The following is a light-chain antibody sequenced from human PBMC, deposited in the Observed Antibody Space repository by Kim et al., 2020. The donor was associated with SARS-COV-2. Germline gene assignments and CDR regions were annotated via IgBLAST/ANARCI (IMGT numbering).Light chain of an antibody. CDR1: QSLVRSGGRTY. J-gene: IGKJ1*01. V-gene: IGKV2D-29*01. Sequence: DIVLAQTPLSLSVTPGQPASISCKSSQSLVRSGGRTYLYWYLQKAGQPPKLLIYEVSNRFSGVPDRFSGIGSGTEFTLKISRLEAEDAGIYYCMQNAQFPWTFGQGTKVDIK. CDR2: EVS. CDR3: MQNAQFPWT.